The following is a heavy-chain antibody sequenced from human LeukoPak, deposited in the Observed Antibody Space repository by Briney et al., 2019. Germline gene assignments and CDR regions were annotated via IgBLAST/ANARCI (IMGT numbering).Heavy chain of an antibody. CDR1: GGTFSSYA. V-gene: IGHV1-69*13. CDR3: ARVDRVKVRDYYYYYGMDV. Sequence: SVKVSCKASGGTFSSYAISWVRQAPGQGLEWMGGIIPIFGTANYAQKFQGRVTITADESTSTAYMELSRLRSDDRAVYYCARVDRVKVRDYYYYYGMDVWGQGTTVTVSS. J-gene: IGHJ6*02. CDR2: IIPIFGTA. D-gene: IGHD1-1*01.